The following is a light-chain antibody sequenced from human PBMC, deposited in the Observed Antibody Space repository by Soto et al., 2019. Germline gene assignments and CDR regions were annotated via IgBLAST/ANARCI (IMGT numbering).Light chain of an antibody. CDR1: QTISSL. J-gene: IGKJ5*01. CDR2: KAS. V-gene: IGKV1-5*03. Sequence: QMTQSPSTLSGSVGDRVTITCRASQTISSLFALYQQKPGKAPTILIYKASTLKSGVPSRFSGSGSGTEFTLTISSLQPHDFATYYCQQYNSFSPITFGQGTRLEIK. CDR3: QQYNSFSPIT.